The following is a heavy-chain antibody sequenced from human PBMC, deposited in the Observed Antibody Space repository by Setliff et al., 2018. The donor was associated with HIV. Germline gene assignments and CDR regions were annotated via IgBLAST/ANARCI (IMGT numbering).Heavy chain of an antibody. V-gene: IGHV4-30-4*01. D-gene: IGHD3-10*01. J-gene: IGHJ4*02. CDR3: ARVPFGSGSYYFDF. CDR1: GASVNSDDYY. CDR2: IYYSGDT. Sequence: PSETLSLTCTVSGASVNSDDYYWSWIRQTPGKGLEWMGYIYYSGDTYYNATLQSRATILLDTSKNQFFLTLTSVTAAATAVYFCARVPFGSGSYYFDFWGQGTLVTVSS.